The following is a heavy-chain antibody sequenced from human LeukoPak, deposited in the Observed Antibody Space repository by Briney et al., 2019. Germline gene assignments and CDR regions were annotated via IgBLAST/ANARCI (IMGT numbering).Heavy chain of an antibody. CDR1: GGSISSNIYY. J-gene: IGHJ4*02. CDR3: ARQQQQLAASLDC. Sequence: PSETLSLTCTVSGGSISSNIYYWVWIRQPPGKGLEWIGNIFYSGSTYYSPSLKSRVSISVDTSKNQFSLKLSSVTATDTAVYYCARQQQQLAASLDCWGQGTLVTVSS. D-gene: IGHD6-13*01. CDR2: IFYSGST. V-gene: IGHV4-39*01.